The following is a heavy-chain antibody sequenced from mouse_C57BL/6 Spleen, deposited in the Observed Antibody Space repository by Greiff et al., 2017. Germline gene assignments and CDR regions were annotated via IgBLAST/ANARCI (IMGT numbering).Heavy chain of an antibody. CDR1: GYTFTSYG. CDR2: IYPRSGNT. V-gene: IGHV1-81*01. J-gene: IGHJ3*01. CDR3: ARAPVFAY. Sequence: QVQLQQSGAELARPGASVKLSCKASGYTFTSYGISWVKQRTGQGLEWIGEIYPRSGNTYYNEKFKGKATLPADKSSSTAYMELRSLTSEDSAGYFCARAPVFAYWGQGTLVTVSA.